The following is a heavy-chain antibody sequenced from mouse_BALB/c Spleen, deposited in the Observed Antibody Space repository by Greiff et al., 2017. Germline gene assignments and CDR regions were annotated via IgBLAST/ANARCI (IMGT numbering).Heavy chain of an antibody. Sequence: QVQLQQPGAELVKPGASVKLSCKASGYTFTSYWMHWVQQRPGQGLEWIGEINPGDGSTNYTEKFKSKATLTVDKSSSTAYMQLSSLTSEDSAVYDGAREGSSGSRYDALDYWGQGTPVTVSA. J-gene: IGHJ4*01. V-gene: IGHV1S81*02. CDR2: INPGDGST. CDR3: AREGSSGSRYDALDY. CDR1: GYTFTSYW. D-gene: IGHD2-14*01.